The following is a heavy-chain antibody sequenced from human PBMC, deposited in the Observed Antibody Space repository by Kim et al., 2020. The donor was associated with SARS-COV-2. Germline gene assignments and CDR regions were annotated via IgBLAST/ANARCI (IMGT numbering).Heavy chain of an antibody. V-gene: IGHV1-8*01. Sequence: FQGRVTMTRNTSISTAYMELSSLRSEDTAVYYCARGGRDYYDSSGYFDYWGQGTLVTVSS. J-gene: IGHJ4*02. CDR3: ARGGRDYYDSSGYFDY. D-gene: IGHD3-22*01.